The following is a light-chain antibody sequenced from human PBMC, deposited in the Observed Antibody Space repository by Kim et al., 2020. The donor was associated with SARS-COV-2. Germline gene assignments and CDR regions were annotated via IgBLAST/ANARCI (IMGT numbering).Light chain of an antibody. V-gene: IGKV1-39*01. J-gene: IGKJ5*01. CDR3: QQSYSTPT. CDR1: QSISPY. CDR2: GAS. Sequence: SASGGDRVTIPCRASQSISPYLNWYQQKPGKAPKLLIYGASTLQSGVPSRFSGSGSGTDFTLIISSLQPEDFATYYCQQSYSTPTFGRGTRLEIK.